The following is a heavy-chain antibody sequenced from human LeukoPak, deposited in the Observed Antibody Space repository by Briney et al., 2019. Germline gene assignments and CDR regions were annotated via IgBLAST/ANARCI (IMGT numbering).Heavy chain of an antibody. V-gene: IGHV3-23*01. D-gene: IGHD6-19*01. CDR3: AKDQSSGWYGYSDY. CDR2: LSYSGGNT. CDR1: GFTFSSYD. J-gene: IGHJ4*02. Sequence: GGSLRLSCAASGFTFSSYDMNWVRQAPGKGLEWVSALSYSGGNTYYADSVKGRFTISRDNSKNTLYLQMNSLRAEDTAVYYCAKDQSSGWYGYSDYWGQGTLVTVSS.